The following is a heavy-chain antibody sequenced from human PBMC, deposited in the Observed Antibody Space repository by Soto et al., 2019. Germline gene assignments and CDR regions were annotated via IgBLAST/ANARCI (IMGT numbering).Heavy chain of an antibody. CDR2: IIPIFGTA. Sequence: QVQLVQSGAEVKTPGSSVKVSCKASGGTFSSYAISWVRQAPGQGLEWMGGIIPIFGTANYAQKFQGRVTITADKSTSTAYMELSSLRSEDTAVYYCASPTREWLPPARDYYYGMDVWGQGTTVTVSS. CDR1: GGTFSSYA. V-gene: IGHV1-69*06. J-gene: IGHJ6*02. CDR3: ASPTREWLPPARDYYYGMDV. D-gene: IGHD3-3*01.